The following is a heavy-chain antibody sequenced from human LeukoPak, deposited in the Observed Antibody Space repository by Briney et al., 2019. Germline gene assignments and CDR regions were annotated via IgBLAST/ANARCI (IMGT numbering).Heavy chain of an antibody. V-gene: IGHV4-59*01. J-gene: IGHJ5*02. D-gene: IGHD3-22*01. CDR1: GGSISTYY. Sequence: PSETLSLTCSVSGGSISTYYWSWIRQPPGKGLEWIGYIYYSGSTNYNPSLKSRVTISVDTSKNQFSLKLSSVTAADTAVYYCARGNHYDSSGYYDHWGQGTLVTVSS. CDR3: ARGNHYDSSGYYDH. CDR2: IYYSGST.